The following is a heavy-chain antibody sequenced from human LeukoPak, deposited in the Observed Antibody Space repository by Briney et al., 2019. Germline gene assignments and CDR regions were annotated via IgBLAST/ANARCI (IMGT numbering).Heavy chain of an antibody. J-gene: IGHJ4*02. CDR2: VSRSSDNK. Sequence: GGSLRLSCAASGFTFNNYAMNWVRQTPGKGLEWVSGVSRSSDNKFYADSVKGRFTISRDNSKNTLYLQMNSLRAEDTAVYYCARAKQQLPYYFDYWGQGTLVTVSS. CDR1: GFTFNNYA. V-gene: IGHV3-23*01. D-gene: IGHD6-13*01. CDR3: ARAKQQLPYYFDY.